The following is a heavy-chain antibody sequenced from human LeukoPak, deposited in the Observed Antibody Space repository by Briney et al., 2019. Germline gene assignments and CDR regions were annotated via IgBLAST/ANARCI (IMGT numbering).Heavy chain of an antibody. V-gene: IGHV4-34*01. CDR2: INHSGST. CDR1: GGSFSGYY. Sequence: SETLSLTCAVYGGSFSGYYWSWIRQPPGKGLEWIGEINHSGSTNYNPSLKSRVTTSVDTSKNQFSLKLSSVTAADTAVYYCASDLVAHDYWGQGTLVTVSS. J-gene: IGHJ4*02. CDR3: ASDLVAHDY. D-gene: IGHD2-15*01.